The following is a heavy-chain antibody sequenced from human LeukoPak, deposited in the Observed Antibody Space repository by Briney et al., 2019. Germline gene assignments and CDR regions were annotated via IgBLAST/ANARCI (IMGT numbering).Heavy chain of an antibody. J-gene: IGHJ3*01. CDR1: GYSFTRYC. CDR3: GMSGDRVPLQDDVFDV. CDR2: IYPGDSGP. V-gene: IGHV5-51*01. D-gene: IGHD1-26*01. Sequence: PGASLEISCKVSGYSFTRYCIGWVRQVPGKGLEWMGIIYPGDSGPTYSPSFQGQVTISVDMSISTAYLQWSSLQASDTAMYYCGMSGDRVPLQDDVFDVWGQGTMVTVST.